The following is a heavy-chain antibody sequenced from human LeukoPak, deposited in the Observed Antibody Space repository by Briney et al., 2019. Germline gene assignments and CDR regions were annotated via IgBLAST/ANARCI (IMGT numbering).Heavy chain of an antibody. Sequence: GGSLRLSCVTSGFTFSSYAMSWVRQAPGKGLEWVSGISSSGGSTYYADSVKGRFTISRDNSKDTLYLQMDSLRAEDTAVYYCARSAGLRCFDYWGLGSLVSVSS. CDR2: ISSSGGST. CDR3: ARSAGLRCFDY. D-gene: IGHD4-17*01. CDR1: GFTFSSYA. V-gene: IGHV3-23*01. J-gene: IGHJ4*02.